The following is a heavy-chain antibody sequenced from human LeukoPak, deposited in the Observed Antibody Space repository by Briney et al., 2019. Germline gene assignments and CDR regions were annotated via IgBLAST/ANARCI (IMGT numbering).Heavy chain of an antibody. D-gene: IGHD1-26*01. CDR1: GFTFSSYG. CDR3: AKNKGIVGATTPDY. J-gene: IGHJ4*02. CDR2: ISGSGGST. Sequence: PRGSLRLSCAASGFTFSSYGMSWVRQAPGKGLEWVSAISGSGGSTYYADSVKGRFTISRDNSKNTLYLQMNSLRAEDTAVYYCAKNKGIVGATTPDYWGQGTLVTVSS. V-gene: IGHV3-23*01.